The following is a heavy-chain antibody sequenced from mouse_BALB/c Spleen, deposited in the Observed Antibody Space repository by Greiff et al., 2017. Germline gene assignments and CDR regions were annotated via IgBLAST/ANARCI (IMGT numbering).Heavy chain of an antibody. CDR2: ISSGGSYT. D-gene: IGHD2-1*01. Sequence: DVHLVESGGGLVKPGGSLKLSCAASGFTFSSYAMSWVRQTPEKRLEWVATISSGGSYTYYPDSVKGRFTISRDNAKNTLYLQMSSLRSEDTAMYYCARSYGNYPYYFDYWGQGTTLTVSS. CDR1: GFTFSSYA. J-gene: IGHJ2*01. CDR3: ARSYGNYPYYFDY. V-gene: IGHV5-9-3*01.